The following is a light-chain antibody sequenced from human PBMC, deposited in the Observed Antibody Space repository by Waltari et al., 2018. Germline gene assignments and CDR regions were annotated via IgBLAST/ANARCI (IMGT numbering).Light chain of an antibody. Sequence: DIVLTQSPATLALSPGERATLSCRDSQSVRKDLAWYQQKPGQAPRLLIYDTSNRETGIPARFTGSGSGTDFTLGVSNVEPEDFAVYDCQQRNDWPRTCGGGSKVEIK. J-gene: IGKJ4*02. CDR3: QQRNDWPRT. CDR2: DTS. V-gene: IGKV3-11*01. CDR1: QSVRKD.